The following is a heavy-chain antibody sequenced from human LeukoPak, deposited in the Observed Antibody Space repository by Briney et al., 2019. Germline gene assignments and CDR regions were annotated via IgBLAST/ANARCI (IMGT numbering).Heavy chain of an antibody. CDR2: IYSSGNS. CDR1: GDSITTNSYW. D-gene: IGHD3-16*01. Sequence: SETLSLTCSISGDSITTNSYWWGWIRQSPGKGLEWIGSIYSSGNSYYNPSLKTRATISPATSKNQYSRRLTSLTATDTAIYYCARRGIWDLQIGNWFDPWGQGILVIVSS. V-gene: IGHV4-39*01. CDR3: ARRGIWDLQIGNWFDP. J-gene: IGHJ5*02.